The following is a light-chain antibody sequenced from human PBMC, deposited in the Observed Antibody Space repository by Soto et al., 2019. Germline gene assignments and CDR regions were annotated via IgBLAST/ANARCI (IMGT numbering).Light chain of an antibody. Sequence: DIQMTQSPSTLSASVGDRVTITCRASQTISNWLAWYQQKPGKAPKLLIYDASSLESGVPSRFSGSGSGTELTLTISSLQPDDFATYYCQQYNSYWRTFGQGTKVEIK. J-gene: IGKJ1*01. CDR3: QQYNSYWRT. CDR2: DAS. CDR1: QTISNW. V-gene: IGKV1-5*01.